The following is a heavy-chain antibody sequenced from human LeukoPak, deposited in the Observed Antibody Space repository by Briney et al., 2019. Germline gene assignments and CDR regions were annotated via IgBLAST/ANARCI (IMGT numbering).Heavy chain of an antibody. D-gene: IGHD6-13*01. Sequence: GGSLRLSCATSGFTFSNAWMSWVRQAPGKGLEWVSIISSGSGTYYADSVKGRFTISRDSSKNTVYLQMNSLRAEDSAVYYCARGLDVTAAQYWGQGTLVTVSS. CDR3: ARGLDVTAAQY. V-gene: IGHV3-53*01. CDR1: GFTFSNAW. J-gene: IGHJ4*02. CDR2: ISSGSGT.